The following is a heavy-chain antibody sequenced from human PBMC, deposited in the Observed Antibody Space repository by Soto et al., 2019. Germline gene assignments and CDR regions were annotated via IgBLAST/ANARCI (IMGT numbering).Heavy chain of an antibody. D-gene: IGHD3-10*01. V-gene: IGHV3-33*01. CDR2: IGYHGSNK. CDR3: ARERHYGSGRTSAFDI. J-gene: IGHJ3*02. Sequence: QVQLVESGGGVVQPRRSLRLSCAASGFTFSSYDMHWVRQAPGKRLEWVAIIGYHGSNKYYADSVKGRFTISRDNSKNTLYLQMNSLTAEDTAVYYCARERHYGSGRTSAFDIWGQGTMVTVSS. CDR1: GFTFSSYD.